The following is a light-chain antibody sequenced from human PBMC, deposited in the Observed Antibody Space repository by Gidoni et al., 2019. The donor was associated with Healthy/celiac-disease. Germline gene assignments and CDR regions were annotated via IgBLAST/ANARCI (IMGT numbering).Light chain of an antibody. CDR1: KSVSSRY. CDR2: GAS. J-gene: IGKJ1*01. V-gene: IGKV3-20*01. Sequence: IVLTQSQGNLSLSPGERATLSCSASKSVSSRYLDWYHQKPGQAPRLLVYGASSRAPCIPDRFSVSWSGTDFTLTISRLEPEHFSVYYCQRAPRTFGQGTKVEIK. CDR3: QRAPRT.